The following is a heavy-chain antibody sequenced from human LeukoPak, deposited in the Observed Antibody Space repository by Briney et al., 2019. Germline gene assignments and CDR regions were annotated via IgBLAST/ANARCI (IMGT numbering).Heavy chain of an antibody. V-gene: IGHV4-39*01. CDR1: GGSISSSSYY. J-gene: IGHJ5*02. CDR3: ARKIHGSGSYVWSRSRWFDP. Sequence: PSETLSLTCTVSGGSISSSSYYWGWIRQPPGKGLEWIGSIYYSGSTYYNPSLKSRVTISVDTSKNQFSLKLSSVTAADTAVYYCARKIHGSGSYVWSRSRWFDPWGQGTLVTVSS. CDR2: IYYSGST. D-gene: IGHD3-10*01.